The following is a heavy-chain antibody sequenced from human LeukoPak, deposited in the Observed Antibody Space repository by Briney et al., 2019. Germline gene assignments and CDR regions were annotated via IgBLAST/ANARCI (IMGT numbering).Heavy chain of an antibody. Sequence: PGGSLRLSCAASGFTFSSYWMSWVRQAPGKGLEWVANIKQDGSEKYYVDSVKGRFTISRDNAKNSLTLQMNNLTLDDTAFYYCAKAARVSSSWYRFWYFDLWGRGTLLTVSS. CDR1: GFTFSSYW. D-gene: IGHD6-13*01. V-gene: IGHV3-7*03. J-gene: IGHJ2*01. CDR2: IKQDGSEK. CDR3: AKAARVSSSWYRFWYFDL.